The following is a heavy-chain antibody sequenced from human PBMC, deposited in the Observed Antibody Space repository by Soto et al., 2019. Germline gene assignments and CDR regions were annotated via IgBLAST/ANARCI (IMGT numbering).Heavy chain of an antibody. CDR2: IIPIFGTA. V-gene: IGHV1-69*01. J-gene: IGHJ5*02. CDR3: ARAIVGPTTTGWLDP. D-gene: IGHD1-26*01. CDR1: GGTFSRYA. Sequence: QVQLVQSGAEVKKPGSSVKVSCKASGGTFSRYAISWVRQAPGQGLEWMGGIIPIFGTANYAQKFQGRVTITADESTNTAYRELSSLRVDDTAVYYCARAIVGPTTTGWLDPWGQGTLVTVSS.